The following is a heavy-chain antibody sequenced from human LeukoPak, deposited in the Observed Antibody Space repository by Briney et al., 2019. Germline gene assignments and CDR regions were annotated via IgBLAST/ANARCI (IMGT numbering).Heavy chain of an antibody. J-gene: IGHJ4*02. Sequence: SETLSLTCTVSGGSISSHYWSWIRQPPGKGLEWIGYIYYSGSTNYNPSLKSRVTISVDTSKNQFSLKLSSVTAADTAVYYCARESVTRYYDYWGQGTLVTVSS. CDR2: IYYSGST. CDR1: GGSISSHY. D-gene: IGHD2-21*02. V-gene: IGHV4-59*11. CDR3: ARESVTRYYDY.